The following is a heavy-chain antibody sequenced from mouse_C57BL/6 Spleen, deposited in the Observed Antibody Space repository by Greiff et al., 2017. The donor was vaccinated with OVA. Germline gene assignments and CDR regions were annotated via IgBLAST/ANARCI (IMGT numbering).Heavy chain of an antibody. CDR1: GYAFSSYW. CDR3: ARTVGYAMDY. V-gene: IGHV1-80*01. Sequence: VQVVESGAELVKPGASVKISCKASGYAFSSYWMNWVKQRPGKGLEWIGQIYPGDGDTNYNGKFKGKATLTADKSSSTAYMQLSSLTSEDSAVYFCARTVGYAMDYWGQGTSVTVSS. J-gene: IGHJ4*01. D-gene: IGHD1-1*01. CDR2: IYPGDGDT.